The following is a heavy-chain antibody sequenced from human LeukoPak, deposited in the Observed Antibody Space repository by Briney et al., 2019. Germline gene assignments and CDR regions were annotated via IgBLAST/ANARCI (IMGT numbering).Heavy chain of an antibody. D-gene: IGHD2-8*02. J-gene: IGHJ4*02. CDR3: ARAPPGSSGGYFDY. CDR1: GFTVSNNY. Sequence: PGGSLRLSCAASGFTVSNNYMSWVRQAPEKGLEWLSVKFIDERDGKTSYAASVKGRFTISRDNSKNTLYLQMNALRVEDTAVYYCARAPPGSSGGYFDYWGQGVLVTVSS. CDR2: KFIDERDGKT. V-gene: IGHV3-53*01.